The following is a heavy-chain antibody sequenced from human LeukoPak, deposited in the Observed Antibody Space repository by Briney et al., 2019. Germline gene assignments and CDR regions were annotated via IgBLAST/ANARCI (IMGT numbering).Heavy chain of an antibody. CDR1: GFTFSSYS. V-gene: IGHV3-21*01. J-gene: IGHJ4*02. D-gene: IGHD3-10*01. CDR3: ARVGGSGSSFDY. CDR2: ISSSSSYI. Sequence: NPGGSLRLSCAASGFTFSSYSMNWVRQAPGKGLEWVSSISSSSSYIYYADSVKGRFTISRDNAKNSLYLQMNSLRAEDTAVYYCARVGGSGSSFDYWGQGTLVTVSS.